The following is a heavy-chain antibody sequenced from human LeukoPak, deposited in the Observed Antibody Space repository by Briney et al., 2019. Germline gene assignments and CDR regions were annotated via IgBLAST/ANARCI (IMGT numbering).Heavy chain of an antibody. CDR1: GGTFSSYA. J-gene: IGHJ4*02. CDR2: IIPIFGTA. V-gene: IGHV1-69*05. D-gene: IGHD2-2*01. Sequence: SVKVSCKASGGTFSSYAISWVRQAPGQGLEWMGGIIPIFGTANYAQKFQGRVTITTDESTSTAYMELSSLRSEDTAVYYCARDCSSTSCYPHWGQGTPVTVSS. CDR3: ARDCSSTSCYPH.